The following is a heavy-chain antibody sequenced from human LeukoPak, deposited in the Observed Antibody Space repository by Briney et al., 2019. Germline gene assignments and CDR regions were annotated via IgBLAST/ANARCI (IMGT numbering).Heavy chain of an antibody. J-gene: IGHJ1*01. Sequence: GGSLRLSCAASGFTFSSYWMHWVRQAPGKGLEFVSAISRDGGSTYYANSVKGRFTISRDISKNTLYLQMGSLRPEDMAVYYCARVDSGSACASWGQGILVTVSS. CDR1: GFTFSSYW. CDR3: ARVDSGSACAS. D-gene: IGHD6-19*01. V-gene: IGHV3-64*01. CDR2: ISRDGGST.